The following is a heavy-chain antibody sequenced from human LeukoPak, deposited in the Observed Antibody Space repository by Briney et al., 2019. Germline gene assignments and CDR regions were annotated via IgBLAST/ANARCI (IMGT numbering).Heavy chain of an antibody. CDR2: IKSKPDGGTT. CDR3: TARDAYKYFDY. J-gene: IGHJ4*02. D-gene: IGHD5-24*01. V-gene: IGHV3-15*01. CDR1: GFTFTDAW. Sequence: GGSLRLSCAASGFTFTDAWMSWVRQAPGKGLEWLGRIKSKPDGGTTDYAAPVKGRFTISRDDSKNTLSLQMNNLKTEDTGIYYCTARDAYKYFDYWGQGTLVTVSS.